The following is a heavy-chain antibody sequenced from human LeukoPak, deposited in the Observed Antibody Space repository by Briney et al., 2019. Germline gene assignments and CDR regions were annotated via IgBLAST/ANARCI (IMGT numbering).Heavy chain of an antibody. CDR2: IYYSGNT. Sequence: SETLSLTCSVSGDSISTSNSYWGWIRQPPGKGLEWIGSIYYSGNTYYNASLKSRVTISVDTSKNQFSLKLSSVTAADTAVYYCARNMDYYGSGRDWGQGTLVTVSS. CDR1: GDSISTSNSY. J-gene: IGHJ4*02. V-gene: IGHV4-39*07. CDR3: ARNMDYYGSGRD. D-gene: IGHD3-10*01.